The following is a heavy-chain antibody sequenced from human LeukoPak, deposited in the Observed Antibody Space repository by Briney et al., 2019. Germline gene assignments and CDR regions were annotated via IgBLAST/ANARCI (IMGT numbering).Heavy chain of an antibody. CDR1: GYTFTSNY. V-gene: IGHV1-46*01. CDR3: ARDGGVSTYFDY. J-gene: IGHJ4*02. Sequence: ASVKVSCTASGYTFTSNYMHWVRQAPGQGPEWMGVISPSGGSTTYAQKFQGRVTLTRDMSTSTDYLELSSLRSEDTAVYYCARDGGVSTYFDYWGQGTLVTVSS. CDR2: ISPSGGST. D-gene: IGHD3-22*01.